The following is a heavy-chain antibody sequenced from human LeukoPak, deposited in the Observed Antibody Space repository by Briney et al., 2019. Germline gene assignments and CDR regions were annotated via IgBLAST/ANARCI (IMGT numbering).Heavy chain of an antibody. CDR1: GGSISSGGYS. CDR3: ARFPLRGYSYPNDY. D-gene: IGHD5-18*01. J-gene: IGHJ4*02. V-gene: IGHV4-30-2*02. CDR2: IYHSGST. Sequence: PSETLSLTCAVSGGSISSGGYSWSWIRQPPGKGLEWIGYIYHSGSTYYNPSLKSRVTISVDTSKNQFSLKLSSVTAADTAVYYCARFPLRGYSYPNDYWGQGTLVTVSS.